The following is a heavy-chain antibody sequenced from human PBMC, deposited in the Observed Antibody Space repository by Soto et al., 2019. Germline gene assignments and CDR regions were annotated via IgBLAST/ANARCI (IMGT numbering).Heavy chain of an antibody. J-gene: IGHJ4*02. CDR1: GFTFSSYS. Sequence: EVQLVESGGGLVKPGGSLRLSCAASGFTFSSYSMNWVRQAPGKGLEWVSSISSSSSYIYYADSVKGRFTISRDNAKNSLYLQMNSLRAEDTAVYYCARAPPGTWYYFDYWGQGTLVTVSS. D-gene: IGHD1-1*01. CDR3: ARAPPGTWYYFDY. CDR2: ISSSSSYI. V-gene: IGHV3-21*01.